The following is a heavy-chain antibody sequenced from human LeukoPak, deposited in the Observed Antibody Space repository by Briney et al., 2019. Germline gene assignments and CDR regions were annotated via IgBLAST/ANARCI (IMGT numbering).Heavy chain of an antibody. J-gene: IGHJ4*02. V-gene: IGHV4-34*01. CDR3: AVSVGSIDY. CDR1: GESRIKYY. Sequence: SEALSLTCGVDGESRIKYYWTWIRQSPGGGVEWIGEINHIGSTNPNPSLKSRGTLSVYTSKHKFSVNLTSVTAAAAHVYYCAVSVGSIDYWGQRTMVT. D-gene: IGHD1-26*01. CDR2: INHIGST.